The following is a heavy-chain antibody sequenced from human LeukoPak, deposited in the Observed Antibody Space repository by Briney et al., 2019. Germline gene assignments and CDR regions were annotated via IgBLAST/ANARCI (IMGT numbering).Heavy chain of an antibody. CDR1: GYTFTSYA. CDR2: INAGNGNT. D-gene: IGHD2-21*02. CDR3: ARDRGDIVVVTATSNWFDP. V-gene: IGHV1-3*01. Sequence: ASVKVSCKASGYTFTSYAMHWVRQAPGQRLEWMGWINAGNGNTKYSQKFQGRVTITRDTSASTAYMELSSLRSEDTAVYYCARDRGDIVVVTATSNWFDPWGQGTLVTVSS. J-gene: IGHJ5*02.